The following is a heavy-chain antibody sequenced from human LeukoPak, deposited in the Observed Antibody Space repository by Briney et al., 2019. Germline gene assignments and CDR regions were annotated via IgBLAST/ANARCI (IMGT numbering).Heavy chain of an antibody. J-gene: IGHJ4*02. V-gene: IGHV1-69*13. Sequence: PKASVKVSCKASGGTFSSYAISWVRQAPGQGLEWMGGIIPIFGTANYAQKFQGRVTITADESTSTAYMELSSLRSEDTAVYYCAKIGSSHDFDYWGQGTLITVSS. D-gene: IGHD1-26*01. CDR3: AKIGSSHDFDY. CDR1: GGTFSSYA. CDR2: IIPIFGTA.